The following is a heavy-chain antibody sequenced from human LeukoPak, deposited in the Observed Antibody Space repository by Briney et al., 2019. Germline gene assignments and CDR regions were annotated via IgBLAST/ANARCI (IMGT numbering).Heavy chain of an antibody. Sequence: GGSLRLSCAASGFTFSSYEMNWVRQAPGKGLEWVSYISSSSSYIYYADSVKGRFTISRDNAKNSLYLQMNSLRAEDTAVYYCARSKPPYYYDSSGYNLDYWGQGTLVTVSS. CDR2: ISSSSSYI. V-gene: IGHV3-21*05. CDR3: ARSKPPYYYDSSGYNLDY. CDR1: GFTFSSYE. D-gene: IGHD3-22*01. J-gene: IGHJ4*02.